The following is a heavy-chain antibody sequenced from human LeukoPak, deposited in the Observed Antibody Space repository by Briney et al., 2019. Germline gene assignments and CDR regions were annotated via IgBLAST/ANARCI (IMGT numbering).Heavy chain of an antibody. CDR2: IYYSGST. D-gene: IGHD2-2*01. Sequence: MASETLSLTCTVSGGSISSYYWSWIRQPPGKGLEWIGYIYYSGSTNYNPSLKSRVTISVDTSKNQFSLKLSSVTAADTAVYYCARALGYCSSTSCWFDPWGQGTLVTVSS. J-gene: IGHJ5*02. CDR1: GGSISSYY. V-gene: IGHV4-59*01. CDR3: ARALGYCSSTSCWFDP.